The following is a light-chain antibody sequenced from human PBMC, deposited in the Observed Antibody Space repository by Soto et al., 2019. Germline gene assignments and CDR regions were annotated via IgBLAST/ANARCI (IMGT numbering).Light chain of an antibody. Sequence: EIVLTQSPATLSLSPGERATLSCRASQSVSSYLAWYQQKPGQAPRLLIYDASSMPTGIPARFSGSVSGTDFTLTISSLEPEDLAVYYCQQRSNWSWTFGQGTKVEIK. J-gene: IGKJ1*01. CDR3: QQRSNWSWT. V-gene: IGKV3-11*01. CDR2: DAS. CDR1: QSVSSY.